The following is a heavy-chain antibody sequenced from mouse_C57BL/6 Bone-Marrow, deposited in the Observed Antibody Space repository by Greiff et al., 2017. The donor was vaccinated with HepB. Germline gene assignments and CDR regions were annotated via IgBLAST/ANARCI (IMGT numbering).Heavy chain of an antibody. D-gene: IGHD1-1*01. CDR2: ISNGGGST. J-gene: IGHJ4*01. V-gene: IGHV5-12*01. CDR1: GFTFSDYY. CDR3: ARQECGSSYDAMDY. Sequence: EVQLQESGGGLVQPGGSLKLSCAASGFTFSDYYMYWVRQTPEKRLEWVAYISNGGGSTYYPDTVKGRFTISRDNAKNTLYLQMSRLKSDDKAMYYCARQECGSSYDAMDYWGQGTSVTVSS.